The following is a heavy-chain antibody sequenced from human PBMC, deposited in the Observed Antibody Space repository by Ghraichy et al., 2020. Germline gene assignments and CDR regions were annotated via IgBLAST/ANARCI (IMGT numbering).Heavy chain of an antibody. CDR3: ARSDWYHLGHWFDS. J-gene: IGHJ5*01. CDR2: IYHSGST. V-gene: IGHV4-30-4*08. CDR1: GGSISSGDYY. D-gene: IGHD2-2*01. Sequence: SETLSLTCTVSGGSISSGDYYWSWIRQPPGKGLEWIGYIYHSGSTYYIPSLKSRITMSIDTSKNRFSLRLSSVTAADTAVYYCARSDWYHLGHWFDSWGQGTLVTVSS.